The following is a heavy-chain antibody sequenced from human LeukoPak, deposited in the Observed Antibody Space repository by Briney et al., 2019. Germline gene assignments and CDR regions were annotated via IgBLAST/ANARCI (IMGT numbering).Heavy chain of an antibody. CDR2: LYSGGNT. CDR1: GFTVSSDY. V-gene: IGHV3-53*01. J-gene: IGHJ5*02. CDR3: ARHDWFDP. Sequence: GGSLRLSCAVSGFTVSSDYMSWVRQAPGKGLEWVSVLYSGGNTYCADSVRGRFTISRDISKNTLYLQMNSLRAEDTAVYYCARHDWFDPWGPGTLVTVSS.